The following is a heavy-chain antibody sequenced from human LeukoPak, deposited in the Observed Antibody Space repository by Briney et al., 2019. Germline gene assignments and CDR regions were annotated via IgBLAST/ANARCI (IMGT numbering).Heavy chain of an antibody. J-gene: IGHJ5*02. V-gene: IGHV1-18*01. CDR1: GYTFTSYG. CDR2: VFTYNGNT. CDR3: ARVMVEMATIDWFDP. D-gene: IGHD5-24*01. Sequence: ASVKVSCKASGYTFTSYGISWVRQAPGQGLEWMGWVFTYNGNTNYAQKLQGRVTMTTDTSTSTAYMELSSLRSEDTAVYYCARVMVEMATIDWFDPWGQGTLVTVSS.